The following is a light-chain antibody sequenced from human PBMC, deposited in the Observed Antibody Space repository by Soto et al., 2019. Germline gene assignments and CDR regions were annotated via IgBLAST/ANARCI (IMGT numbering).Light chain of an antibody. J-gene: IGKJ1*01. CDR1: QGIHIY. Sequence: DIQMTQSPSAMSAAVGDSVTITCRASQGIHIYLAWYQQKPGRVPKRLIYAASSLQSGVPSRFSGSGSGTEFTLTISSLQPEDCETYYSLQHNSYHRTFVKATKVDI. CDR3: LQHNSYHRT. V-gene: IGKV1-17*03. CDR2: AAS.